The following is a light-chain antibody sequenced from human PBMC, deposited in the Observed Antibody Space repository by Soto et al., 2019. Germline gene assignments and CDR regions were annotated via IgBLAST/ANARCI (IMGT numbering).Light chain of an antibody. J-gene: IGKJ1*01. Sequence: DIQMTQSPSSLSASVGDRVTITCRASQDITYYLNWYQHKPGKAPKLLIYAASRLQSGVPSRFSGSGSGTDFTLTISTLQPEDFATYYCQQSYSTLGRTFGQGTKVEIK. CDR1: QDITYY. CDR2: AAS. CDR3: QQSYSTLGRT. V-gene: IGKV1-39*01.